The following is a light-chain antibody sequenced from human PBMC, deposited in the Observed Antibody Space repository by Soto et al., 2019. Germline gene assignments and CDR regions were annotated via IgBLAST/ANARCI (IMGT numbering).Light chain of an antibody. Sequence: DIEMTQSPSSLSASVGDRVTISCRTSQTINNNLNWYQQRPGKTPKLLIYSSSSLLSGVPPRFSGSGSGTDFTLTISSLQAEDVAIYYCHQYLNAPWTFGQGTKVEIK. J-gene: IGKJ1*01. CDR1: QTINNN. V-gene: IGKV1-39*01. CDR2: SSS. CDR3: HQYLNAPWT.